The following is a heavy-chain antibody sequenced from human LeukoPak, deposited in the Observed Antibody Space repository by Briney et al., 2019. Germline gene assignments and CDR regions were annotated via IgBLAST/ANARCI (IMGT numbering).Heavy chain of an antibody. D-gene: IGHD3-10*01. CDR1: GGSFSGYY. CDR2: INHSGST. CDR3: ATGILWFRELLYRGPYYYYRAV. J-gene: IGHJ6*03. Sequence: SETLSLTCAVYGGSFSGYYWSWIRQPPGKGLEWIGEINHSGSTNYNPSLKSRVTISVDTSKNQFSLKLRSVTAADTAVYYCATGILWFRELLYRGPYYYYRAVWGKGTTVTVSS. V-gene: IGHV4-34*01.